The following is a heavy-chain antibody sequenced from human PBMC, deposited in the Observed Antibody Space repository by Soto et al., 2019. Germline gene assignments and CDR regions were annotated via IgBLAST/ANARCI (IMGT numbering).Heavy chain of an antibody. Sequence: QVQLVQSGAEVKKPGASVKVSCKSAGYTFTSYGISWVRQAPGQGLEWMGWIIGYNGNTNYAQKLQGRVTMTTDTSTSTAYMALRSLRSDDTAVYYCAREEGYKWNVGGSCDPWGQGTLVTVSS. V-gene: IGHV1-18*01. CDR1: GYTFTSYG. CDR3: AREEGYKWNVGGSCDP. CDR2: IIGYNGNT. D-gene: IGHD1-1*01. J-gene: IGHJ5*02.